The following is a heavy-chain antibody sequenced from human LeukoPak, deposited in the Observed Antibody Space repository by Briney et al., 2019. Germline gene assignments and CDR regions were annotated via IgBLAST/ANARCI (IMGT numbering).Heavy chain of an antibody. J-gene: IGHJ3*02. CDR3: ATARSGLPAAILARDAFDI. CDR2: MNPNSGNT. V-gene: IGHV1-8*02. Sequence: GASVKVSCKASGYTFTSYDINWVRQATGQGLEWMGWMNPNSGNTGYAQKFQGRVTMTEDTSTDTAYMELSSLRSEDTAVYYCATARSGLPAAILARDAFDIWGQGTIVTVSS. CDR1: GYTFTSYD. D-gene: IGHD2-2*01.